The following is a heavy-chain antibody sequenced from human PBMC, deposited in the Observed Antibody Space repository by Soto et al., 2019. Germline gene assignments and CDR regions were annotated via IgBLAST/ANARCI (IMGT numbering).Heavy chain of an antibody. CDR2: VFHSGTT. Sequence: PSETLSLTCAVSGYSISSGYQWGWIRQPPGKGLEWIGNVFHSGTTSYNPSLKSQVTVSVDTSKNQISLNLTSVTAAATAVYYCARDGAKSAAGAFDIWGQGTMVTVSS. J-gene: IGHJ3*02. V-gene: IGHV4-38-2*02. D-gene: IGHD6-13*01. CDR1: GYSISSGYQ. CDR3: ARDGAKSAAGAFDI.